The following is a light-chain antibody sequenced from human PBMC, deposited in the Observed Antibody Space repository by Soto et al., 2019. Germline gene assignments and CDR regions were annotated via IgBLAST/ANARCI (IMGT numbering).Light chain of an antibody. V-gene: IGLV4-69*01. CDR2: INYDGTH. Sequence: QPVLTQSPSAFASLGASVKLTCTLSSGYSTYAIAWHQQQSGKGPRFLMKINYDGTHSKGDGFYDRFSGSSSGAERHLTIYSLQSEDEADYYCQSLGTGIQVFGGGTKLTVL. J-gene: IGLJ3*02. CDR1: SGYSTYA. CDR3: QSLGTGIQV.